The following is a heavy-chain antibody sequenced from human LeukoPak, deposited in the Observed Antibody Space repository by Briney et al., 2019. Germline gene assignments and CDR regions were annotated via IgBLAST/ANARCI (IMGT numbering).Heavy chain of an antibody. CDR1: GYTFTSYD. CDR2: MNPNSGNT. V-gene: IGHV1-8*03. J-gene: IGHJ4*02. Sequence: ASVKVSCKASGYTFTSYDIDWVRQATGQGLEWMGWMNPNSGNTGYAQKFQGRVTITRNTSISTAYMELSSLRAEDTAVYYCAKDPVLRFLEWKSTYFDYWGQGTLVTVSS. D-gene: IGHD3-3*01. CDR3: AKDPVLRFLEWKSTYFDY.